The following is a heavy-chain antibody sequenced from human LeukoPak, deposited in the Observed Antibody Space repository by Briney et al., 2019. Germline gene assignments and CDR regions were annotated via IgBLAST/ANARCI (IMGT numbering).Heavy chain of an antibody. D-gene: IGHD2-15*01. CDR3: ARLGLSNCSGGSCYSAGAFDI. CDR2: IYPGDSDT. CDR1: GYSFTSYW. Sequence: GASLQISCQGSGYSFTSYWIGWVRQLPGKGLEWMGIIYPGDSDTRYSPSFQGQVAISADKSISTAYLQWSSLKASDTAMYYCARLGLSNCSGGSCYSAGAFDIWGQGTMVTVSS. J-gene: IGHJ3*02. V-gene: IGHV5-51*01.